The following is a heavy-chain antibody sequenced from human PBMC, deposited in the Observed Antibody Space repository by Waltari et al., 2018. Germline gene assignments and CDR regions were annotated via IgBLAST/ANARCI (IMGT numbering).Heavy chain of an antibody. Sequence: QVRLQESGPGLVKPSETLSLTCTVSGYSISSGYYWGWIRQPPGKGLEWIGSIYHSGSTYYNPSLKSRVTISVDTSKNQFSLKLSSVTAADTAVYYCARNIGDEDGDYPWYFDYWGQGTLVTVSS. CDR2: IYHSGST. CDR3: ARNIGDEDGDYPWYFDY. J-gene: IGHJ4*02. D-gene: IGHD4-17*01. V-gene: IGHV4-38-2*02. CDR1: GYSISSGYY.